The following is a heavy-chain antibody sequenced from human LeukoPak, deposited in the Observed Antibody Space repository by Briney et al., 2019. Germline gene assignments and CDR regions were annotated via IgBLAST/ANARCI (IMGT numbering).Heavy chain of an antibody. J-gene: IGHJ3*02. Sequence: SETLSLTCTVSGASISIYYWSWIRQPPGKGLEWIGYIFYSGSTNYNPSLKSRVTISVDTSKNQVSLKPSSVTAADTAAYFCAREVPPDAFDIWGQGTMVTVSS. CDR3: AREVPPDAFDI. CDR2: IFYSGST. V-gene: IGHV4-59*01. CDR1: GASISIYY.